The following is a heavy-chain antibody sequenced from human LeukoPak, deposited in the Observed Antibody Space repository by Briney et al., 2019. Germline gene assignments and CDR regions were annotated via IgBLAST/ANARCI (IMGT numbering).Heavy chain of an antibody. J-gene: IGHJ3*02. CDR2: IYPGDSDT. V-gene: IGHV5-51*01. CDR3: ARRRWADAFDI. Sequence: GESLKISCKDSGYNFTTYWIAWVRQMPGKGLEWMGIIYPGDSDTTYSPSFQGQVTISADKSISTAYLQWNSLKASDTAMYYCARRRWADAFDIWGQGTMVTVSS. CDR1: GYNFTTYW. D-gene: IGHD4-23*01.